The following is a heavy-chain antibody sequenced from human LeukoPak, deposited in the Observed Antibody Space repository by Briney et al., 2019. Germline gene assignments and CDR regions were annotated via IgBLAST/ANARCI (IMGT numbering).Heavy chain of an antibody. CDR1: GGSISSGGYS. D-gene: IGHD5-18*01. V-gene: IGHV4-30-2*01. CDR2: IYHNGNT. Sequence: SETLSLTCAVSGGSISSGGYSWSWIRQPPGKGLEWIGYIYHNGNTYYSPPLKSRVTISVDRSKNQLSLKLSSVTAADTAMYYCASGGYSYGFDYWGQGTLVTVSS. CDR3: ASGGYSYGFDY. J-gene: IGHJ4*02.